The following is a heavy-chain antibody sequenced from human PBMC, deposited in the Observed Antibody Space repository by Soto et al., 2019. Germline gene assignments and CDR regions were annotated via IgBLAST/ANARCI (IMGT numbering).Heavy chain of an antibody. V-gene: IGHV3-53*01. CDR3: AGTRPQYYGISTSPLDY. CDR1: GFTVSSNY. D-gene: IGHD3-9*01. J-gene: IGHJ4*02. CDR2: LYSGGST. Sequence: GGSLRLSCAASGFTVSSNYMSWVRQAPGKGLEWVSVLYSGGSTYYADSVKGRFTISRDNSKNTLYLQMNRLRTEDTAVYYRAGTRPQYYGISTSPLDYWGQGTLVTVSS.